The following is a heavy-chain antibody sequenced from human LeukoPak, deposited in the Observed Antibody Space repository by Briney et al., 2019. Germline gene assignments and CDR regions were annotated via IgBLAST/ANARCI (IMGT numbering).Heavy chain of an antibody. J-gene: IGHJ4*02. CDR1: GFTFSSYD. CDR3: AKATHYSYVY. CDR2: IGNSGDT. D-gene: IGHD5-18*01. Sequence: GGSLRLSCAASGFTFSSYDMHWVRQATGKGLEWVSGIGNSGDTYYRDSVKGRFTISREKAKNSLYLQMNSLRAEDTAVYYCAKATHYSYVYWGQGTLVTVSS. V-gene: IGHV3-13*04.